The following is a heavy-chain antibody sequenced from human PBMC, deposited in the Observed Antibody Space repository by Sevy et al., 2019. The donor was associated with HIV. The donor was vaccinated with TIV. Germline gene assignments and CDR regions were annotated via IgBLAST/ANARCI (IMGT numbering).Heavy chain of an antibody. Sequence: ASVKVSCKASGYTFNTYRISWVRQAPGQRLELMGWVSARNGDTNYAPKFQGRVTMITDTYTSTAYMDLRSLRSDDTAIYYCARAYCSGGRCYSLAYWGQGTLVTVSS. J-gene: IGHJ4*02. CDR2: VSARNGDT. CDR1: GYTFNTYR. V-gene: IGHV1-18*01. D-gene: IGHD2-15*01. CDR3: ARAYCSGGRCYSLAY.